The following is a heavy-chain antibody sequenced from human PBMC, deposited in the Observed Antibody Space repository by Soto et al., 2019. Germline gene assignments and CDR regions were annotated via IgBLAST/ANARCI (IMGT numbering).Heavy chain of an antibody. Sequence: QVQLVQSGAEVKKPGASVKVSCKASGYTFTSYDINWVRQATGQGLEWMGRMNPNNGNTAYAQKFQGRVTMARTTSISTAYMELSSLRSEDTAVYYCARGADNWNDGYWFDPWGQGTVVTVSS. D-gene: IGHD1-1*01. V-gene: IGHV1-8*01. CDR1: GYTFTSYD. J-gene: IGHJ5*02. CDR3: ARGADNWNDGYWFDP. CDR2: MNPNNGNT.